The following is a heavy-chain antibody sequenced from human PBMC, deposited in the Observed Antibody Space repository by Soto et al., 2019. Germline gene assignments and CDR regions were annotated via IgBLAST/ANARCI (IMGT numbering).Heavy chain of an antibody. CDR2: ISGSGGST. V-gene: IGHV3-23*01. CDR3: AKPYYYDSSGYYEPFDY. Sequence: GGSLRLSCAASGFTFSSYAMSWVRQAPGKGLEWVSAISGSGGSTYYADSVKGRFTISRDNSKNTLYLQMNSLRAEDTAVYYCAKPYYYDSSGYYEPFDYWGQGTLVTVSS. J-gene: IGHJ4*02. CDR1: GFTFSSYA. D-gene: IGHD3-22*01.